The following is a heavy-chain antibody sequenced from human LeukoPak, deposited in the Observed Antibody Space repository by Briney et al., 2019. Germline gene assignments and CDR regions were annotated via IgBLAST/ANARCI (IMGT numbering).Heavy chain of an antibody. V-gene: IGHV3-9*01. CDR3: AKDMGSGWYATFGVLGDY. J-gene: IGHJ4*02. D-gene: IGHD6-19*01. Sequence: GGSLRLSCAASGFTFDDYAMHWVRQAPGKGLEWVSGISWNSGSIGYADSVKGRFTISRDNAKNSLYLQMNSLRAEDTALYYCAKDMGSGWYATFGVLGDYWGQGTLVTVSS. CDR2: ISWNSGSI. CDR1: GFTFDDYA.